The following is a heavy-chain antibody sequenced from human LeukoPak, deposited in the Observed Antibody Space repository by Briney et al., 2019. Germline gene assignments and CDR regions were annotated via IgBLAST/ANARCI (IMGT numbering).Heavy chain of an antibody. CDR1: GGSISSYY. D-gene: IGHD6-13*01. J-gene: IGHJ5*02. Sequence: PSETLSLTCTVSGGSISSYYWSWIRQPPGKGLEWIGYIYYSGSTNYNPSLKSRVTISVDTSKNQFSLKLSSVTAADTAVYYYARSGYWGMAAAGANWFDPWGQGTLVTVSS. CDR2: IYYSGST. CDR3: ARSGYWGMAAAGANWFDP. V-gene: IGHV4-59*01.